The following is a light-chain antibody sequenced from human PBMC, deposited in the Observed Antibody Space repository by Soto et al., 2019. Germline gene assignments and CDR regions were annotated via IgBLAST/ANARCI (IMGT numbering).Light chain of an antibody. J-gene: IGKJ4*01. CDR2: AAS. V-gene: IGKV3-20*01. CDR1: QSVSNNY. CDR3: QQYGSSPLFP. Sequence: EIVLTQSPGTLSLSPGERATLSCRASQSVSNNYLAWYQQKPGQAPRLLIYAASSRAADIPDRFSGSGSGTEFTLTISRLEPEDFAVYYCQQYGSSPLFPFGGGAKVEIK.